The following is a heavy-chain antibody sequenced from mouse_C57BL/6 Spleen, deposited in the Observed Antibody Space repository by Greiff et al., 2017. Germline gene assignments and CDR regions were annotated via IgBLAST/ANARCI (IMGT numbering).Heavy chain of an antibody. CDR1: GFTFTDYY. CDR2: IRNKANGYTT. J-gene: IGHJ2*01. D-gene: IGHD2-4*01. V-gene: IGHV7-3*01. Sequence: EVKLMESGGGLVQPGGSLSLSCAASGFTFTDYYMSWVRQPPGKALEWLGFIRNKANGYTTEYSASVKGRFTISRDNSQSILYLQMNALRAEDSATYYCARYIYYEYDDGYFDYWGQGTTLTVSS. CDR3: ARYIYYEYDDGYFDY.